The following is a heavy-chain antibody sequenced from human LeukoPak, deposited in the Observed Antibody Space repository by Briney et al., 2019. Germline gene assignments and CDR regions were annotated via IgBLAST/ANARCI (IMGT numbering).Heavy chain of an antibody. Sequence: GGTLRLSCAASGFTFSSYGMNWVRQAPGKGLEWVSSISFSSSYIYYADSVKGRFTISRDNAKNSLYLQMNSLRAEDTAVYYCAELGITMIGGVWGKGTTVTISS. D-gene: IGHD3-10*02. J-gene: IGHJ6*04. V-gene: IGHV3-21*01. CDR3: AELGITMIGGV. CDR2: ISFSSSYI. CDR1: GFTFSSYG.